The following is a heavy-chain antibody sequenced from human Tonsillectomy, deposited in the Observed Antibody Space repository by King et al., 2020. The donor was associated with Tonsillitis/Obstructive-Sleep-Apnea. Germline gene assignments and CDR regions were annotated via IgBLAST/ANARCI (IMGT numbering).Heavy chain of an antibody. Sequence: TLQESGPTLVKPPQTLTLTCTFSGFSLTTSGVGVGWIRQPPGKALEWLALIYWDDDKRYRPSLRSRLTITKDTSKNQVVLTMTNMDPVDTATYYCAHRQRAGYCTSDSCYSVGYFDYWGLGTLVTVSS. CDR2: IYWDDDK. CDR3: AHRQRAGYCTSDSCYSVGYFDY. D-gene: IGHD2-2*01. CDR1: GFSLTTSGVG. V-gene: IGHV2-5*02. J-gene: IGHJ4*02.